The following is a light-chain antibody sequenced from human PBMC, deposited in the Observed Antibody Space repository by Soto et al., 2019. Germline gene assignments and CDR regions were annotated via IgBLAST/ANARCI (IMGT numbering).Light chain of an antibody. CDR2: EVT. CDR3: SSYAGNYNVI. V-gene: IGLV2-8*01. Sequence: QSALTQPPSASGSPGQSVTISCTGTSSDVGGYIYVSWYRLHPGKVPKLLIYEVTKRPSGVPDRFSGSKSGNTASLTVSGLQAEDEADYYCSSYAGNYNVIFGGGTKLT. CDR1: SSDVGGYIY. J-gene: IGLJ2*01.